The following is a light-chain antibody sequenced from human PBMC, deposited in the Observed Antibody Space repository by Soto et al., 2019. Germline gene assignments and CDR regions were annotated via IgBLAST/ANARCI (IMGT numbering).Light chain of an antibody. CDR2: EVT. V-gene: IGLV2-14*01. J-gene: IGLJ1*01. CDR1: SSDVGGYNY. Sequence: QSVLTQPASVSGSPGQSITISCTGTSSDVGGYNYVSWYQHHPGKAPKLIIYEVTNRPSGVSNRFPGSKSGNTASLTISGLQAEDEGDYYCSSYTYSSTRVFGTGTKLTVL. CDR3: SSYTYSSTRV.